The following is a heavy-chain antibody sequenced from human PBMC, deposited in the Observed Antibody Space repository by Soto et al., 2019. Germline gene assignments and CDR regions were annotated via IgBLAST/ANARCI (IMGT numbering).Heavy chain of an antibody. V-gene: IGHV1-3*01. CDR1: GYTFTSYA. D-gene: IGHD3-22*01. Sequence: ASVKVSCKASGYTFTSYAMHWVRQAPGQRLEWMGWINAGNGNTKYSQKFQGRVTITRDTSASTAYMELSSLRAEDTAVYYCARVTGKYDSRGFYPYFDCWGHGTLVTVSS. J-gene: IGHJ4*01. CDR2: INAGNGNT. CDR3: ARVTGKYDSRGFYPYFDC.